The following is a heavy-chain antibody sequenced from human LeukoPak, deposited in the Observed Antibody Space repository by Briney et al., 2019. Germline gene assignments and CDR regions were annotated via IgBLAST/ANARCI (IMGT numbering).Heavy chain of an antibody. D-gene: IGHD3-10*01. Sequence: GGSLRLSCAASGFTFSSYAMHWVRQAPGKGLEWVAVISYDGSNKYYADSVKGRFTISRDNSKNTLYLQMNSLRAEDTAVYYCARDMGSGSIGYYFDYWGQGTLVTVSS. V-gene: IGHV3-30-3*01. CDR2: ISYDGSNK. J-gene: IGHJ4*02. CDR3: ARDMGSGSIGYYFDY. CDR1: GFTFSSYA.